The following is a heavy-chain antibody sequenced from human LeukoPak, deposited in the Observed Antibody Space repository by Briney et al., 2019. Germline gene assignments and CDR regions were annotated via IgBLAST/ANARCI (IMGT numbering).Heavy chain of an antibody. CDR1: GGSISSSSYY. J-gene: IGHJ4*02. V-gene: IGHV4-39*01. D-gene: IGHD3-22*01. CDR2: IYYSGST. CDR3: ASPRDDISVYFDY. Sequence: KPSETLSLTCTVSGGSISSSSYYWGWIRQPPGKGLEWIGSIYYSGSTYYNPSLKSRVTISVDTSKNQFSLKLSSVTAADPAVYFCASPRDDISVYFDYGGQGTLVTVSS.